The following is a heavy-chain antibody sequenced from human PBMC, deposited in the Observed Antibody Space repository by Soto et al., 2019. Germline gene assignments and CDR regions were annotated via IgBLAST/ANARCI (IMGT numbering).Heavy chain of an antibody. CDR1: GGTFSSYA. CDR2: IIPIFGTA. D-gene: IGHD4-17*01. J-gene: IGHJ5*02. V-gene: IGHV1-69*12. Sequence: QVQLVESGAEVKKPGSSVKVSCKACGGTFSSYAISWVRQAPGQGLEWMGGIIPIFGTANYAQKFQGRVTITADESTSTAYMELSSLRSEDTAVYYCARDRYYGDDRWFDPWGQGTLVTVSS. CDR3: ARDRYYGDDRWFDP.